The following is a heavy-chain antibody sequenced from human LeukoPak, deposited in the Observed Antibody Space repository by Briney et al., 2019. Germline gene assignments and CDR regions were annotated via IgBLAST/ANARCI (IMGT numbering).Heavy chain of an antibody. Sequence: PGGSLRLSCAASGFTFSSYAMNWARQAPGKGLEWVSSISSSSSYIYYADSVKGRFTISRDNAKNSLYLQMNSLRAEDTAVYYCARDRATVTTNSISGWGQGTLVTVSS. V-gene: IGHV3-21*01. J-gene: IGHJ4*02. D-gene: IGHD4-17*01. CDR1: GFTFSSYA. CDR3: ARDRATVTTNSISG. CDR2: ISSSSSYI.